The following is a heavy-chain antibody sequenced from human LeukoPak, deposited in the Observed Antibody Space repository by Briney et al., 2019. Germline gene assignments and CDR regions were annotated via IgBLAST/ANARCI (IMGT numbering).Heavy chain of an antibody. Sequence: GASVKVSCKASGYTFTSYAMHWVRQAPGQRLEWMGWINTGNGNTKYSQKFQGRVTITRDTSAGTAYMELSSLRSEDTAVYYCARIYSGYDYYFDYWGQGTLVTVSS. CDR2: INTGNGNT. J-gene: IGHJ4*02. CDR1: GYTFTSYA. D-gene: IGHD5-12*01. CDR3: ARIYSGYDYYFDY. V-gene: IGHV1-3*04.